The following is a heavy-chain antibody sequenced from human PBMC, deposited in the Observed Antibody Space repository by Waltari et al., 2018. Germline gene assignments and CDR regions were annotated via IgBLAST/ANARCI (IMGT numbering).Heavy chain of an antibody. Sequence: QVTLKESGPVLVKPTETLTLTCTVSGFSLSNARMGVSWIRQPPGKALEWLAHIFSNDEKSYSTSLKSRLTISKDTSKSQVVLTMTNMDPVDTATYYCARKHYYGSGEIWYFDLWGRGTLVTVSS. CDR3: ARKHYYGSGEIWYFDL. CDR1: GFSLSNARMG. CDR2: IFSNDEK. V-gene: IGHV2-26*01. D-gene: IGHD3-10*01. J-gene: IGHJ2*01.